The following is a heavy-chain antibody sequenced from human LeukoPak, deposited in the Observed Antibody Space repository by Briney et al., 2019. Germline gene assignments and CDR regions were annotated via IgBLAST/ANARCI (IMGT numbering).Heavy chain of an antibody. CDR3: TARGTLFGVDIPFDH. J-gene: IGHJ4*02. CDR2: IKSKTDGGTT. V-gene: IGHV3-15*01. Sequence: NPGGSLRLSCAASGFTFSNAWMSWVRQAPGKGLEWVGRIKSKTDGGTTDYAAPVKGRFTISRDDSKNTAYLQMNSLKTEDTAVYYCTARGTLFGVDIPFDHWGQGTLVTVSS. D-gene: IGHD3-3*01. CDR1: GFTFSNAW.